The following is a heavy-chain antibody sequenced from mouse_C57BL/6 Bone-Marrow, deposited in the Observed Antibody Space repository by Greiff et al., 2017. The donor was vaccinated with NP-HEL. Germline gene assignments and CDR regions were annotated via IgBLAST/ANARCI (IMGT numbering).Heavy chain of an antibody. J-gene: IGHJ4*01. CDR2: IHPNSGST. CDR3: ARDGNSVRAMDY. Sequence: QVQLQQPGAELVKPGASVKLSCKASGYTFTSYWMHWVKQRPGQGLEWIGTIHPNSGSTNYNEKFKSKATLTVDKSSSTAYMQLSSLTSEDSAVYYCARDGNSVRAMDYWGQGTSVTVSS. CDR1: GYTFTSYW. D-gene: IGHD2-1*01. V-gene: IGHV1-64*01.